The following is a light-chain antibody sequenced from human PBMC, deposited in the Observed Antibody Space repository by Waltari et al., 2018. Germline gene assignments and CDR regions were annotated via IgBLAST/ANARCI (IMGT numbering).Light chain of an antibody. CDR3: QHRSNWPPS. Sequence: EIVLTQSPATLSLSPGERATLSCRASQSIGSYLAWYQQKPCLAPRLLIYDASNRATGIPARFSGSGSGTGFTLTISSLEPEDFAVYYCQHRSNWPPSFGQGTKVEIE. CDR2: DAS. CDR1: QSIGSY. V-gene: IGKV3-11*01. J-gene: IGKJ2*01.